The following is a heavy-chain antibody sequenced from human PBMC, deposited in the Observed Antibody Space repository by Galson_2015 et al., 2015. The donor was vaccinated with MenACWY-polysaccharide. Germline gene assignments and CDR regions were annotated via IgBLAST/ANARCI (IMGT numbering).Heavy chain of an antibody. Sequence: RQSPGKALVRLAVLYRDDETRYSPSLKTRRTITMDTSRSQVVLTMTNMDPVDTGTYYCAHSRYSTNGVYYRGIADHWGQGTLVTGSS. V-gene: IGHV2-5*02. J-gene: IGHJ4*02. D-gene: IGHD2-8*01. CDR3: AHSRYSTNGVYYRGIADH. CDR2: LYRDDET.